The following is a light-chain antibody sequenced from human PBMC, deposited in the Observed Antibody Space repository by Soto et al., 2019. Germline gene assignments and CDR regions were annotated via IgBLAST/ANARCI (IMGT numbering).Light chain of an antibody. CDR1: RSISIY. Sequence: DIQMTQSPSSLSASVGDRVTITCRASRSISIYLNWYQQRPGKAPKLLIYAASSLQSGVPSRFSGSGSGTDFTLTISSLQPEDFATYYCQQSHSTPSWTFGQGTKVEIK. CDR3: QQSHSTPSWT. V-gene: IGKV1-39*01. CDR2: AAS. J-gene: IGKJ1*01.